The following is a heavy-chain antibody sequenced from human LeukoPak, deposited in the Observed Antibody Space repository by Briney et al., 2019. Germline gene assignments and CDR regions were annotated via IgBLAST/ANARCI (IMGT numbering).Heavy chain of an antibody. V-gene: IGHV3-49*03. D-gene: IGHD2-2*01. CDR2: IRSKTYGGTT. J-gene: IGHJ4*02. Sequence: GRSLRLSCTASGFTFADYLMSWFRQAPGKGLEWVGFIRSKTYGGTTEYAASVKGRFTISREDSKSIAYLQMNSLETEDTAVYYCAKPATSILIYFDSWGQGTLVTVSS. CDR1: GFTFADYL. CDR3: AKPATSILIYFDS.